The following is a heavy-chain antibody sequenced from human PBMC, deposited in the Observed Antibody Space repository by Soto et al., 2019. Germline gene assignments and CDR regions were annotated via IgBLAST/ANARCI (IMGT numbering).Heavy chain of an antibody. D-gene: IGHD5-18*01. J-gene: IGHJ6*02. CDR2: FNPDGSDI. CDR1: GFTVNSNQ. Sequence: GGSLRLSCVVSGFTVNSNQMSWVRQAPGKGLVWVSRFNPDGSDIGYADSVKGRFTISRDNSKNTLYLQMNSLRAEDTAVYYCAKDQNIQLWPRYYYYGMDVWGQGTTVTVSS. V-gene: IGHV3-74*01. CDR3: AKDQNIQLWPRYYYYGMDV.